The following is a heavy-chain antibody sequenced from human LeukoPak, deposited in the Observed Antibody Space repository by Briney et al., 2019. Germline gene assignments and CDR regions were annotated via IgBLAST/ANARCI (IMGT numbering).Heavy chain of an antibody. CDR2: IRSRANGYAT. CDR3: TRLRSGPFDY. V-gene: IGHV3-73*01. CDR1: GFTFSGSA. D-gene: IGHD2-15*01. Sequence: GGSLRLSCAASGFTFSGSAMHWVRQASGKGLEWVGRIRSRANGYATAYAASVKGRFTISRDDSKNTAYLQMNSLKTEDTAVYYCTRLRSGPFDYWGQGALVTVSS. J-gene: IGHJ4*02.